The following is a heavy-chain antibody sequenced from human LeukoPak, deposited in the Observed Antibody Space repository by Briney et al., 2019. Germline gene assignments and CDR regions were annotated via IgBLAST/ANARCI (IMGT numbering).Heavy chain of an antibody. V-gene: IGHV1-69*13. J-gene: IGHJ4*02. CDR2: IIPIFGTA. Sequence: GASVKVSCKASGGTFSSYAISWVRQAPGQGLEWMGGIIPIFGTANYAQKFQGRVTITADESTSTAYMELSSLRSEDTAVYYCARGHRSSSTSCYRDWGQGTLVTVSS. CDR3: ARGHRSSSTSCYRD. CDR1: GGTFSSYA. D-gene: IGHD2-2*01.